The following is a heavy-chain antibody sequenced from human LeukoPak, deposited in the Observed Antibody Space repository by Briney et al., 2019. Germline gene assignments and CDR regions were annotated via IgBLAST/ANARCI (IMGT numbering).Heavy chain of an antibody. CDR1: GFTFSSYG. CDR3: ASRDKGYYYGMDV. V-gene: IGHV3-30*03. J-gene: IGHJ6*02. Sequence: GGSLRLSCAASGFTFSSYGMHWVRQAPGKGLEWVAVISYDGSNKYYADSVKGRFSISRDNSKNTLYLQMNSLRAEDTAVYYCASRDKGYYYGMDVWGQGTTVTVSS. D-gene: IGHD5-24*01. CDR2: ISYDGSNK.